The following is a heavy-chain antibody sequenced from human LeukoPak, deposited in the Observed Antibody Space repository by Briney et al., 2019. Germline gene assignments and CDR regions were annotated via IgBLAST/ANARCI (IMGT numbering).Heavy chain of an antibody. J-gene: IGHJ4*02. CDR2: INPNSGGT. CDR3: AREEDNWNYPSFDY. CDR1: GYTFTGCY. D-gene: IGHD1-7*01. V-gene: IGHV1-2*02. Sequence: GASVKVSCKASGYTFTGCYMHWVRQAPGQGLEWMGWINPNSGGTNYAQKFQGRVTMTRDTSISTAYMELSRLRSDDTAVYYCAREEDNWNYPSFDYWGQGTLVTVSS.